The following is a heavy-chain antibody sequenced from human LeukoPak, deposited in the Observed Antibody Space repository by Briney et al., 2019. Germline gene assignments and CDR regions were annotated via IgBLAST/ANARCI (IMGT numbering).Heavy chain of an antibody. CDR1: GGTFSSYA. CDR2: IIPILGIA. J-gene: IGHJ4*02. V-gene: IGHV1-69*04. Sequence: SVKVSCKASGGTFSSYAISWVRQAPGQGLEWMGRIIPILGIANYAQKFQGRVTITADKSTSTAYMELSSLRSEDTAVYYCARASDTAMVQFDYWGQGTLVTVSS. CDR3: ARASDTAMVQFDY. D-gene: IGHD5-18*01.